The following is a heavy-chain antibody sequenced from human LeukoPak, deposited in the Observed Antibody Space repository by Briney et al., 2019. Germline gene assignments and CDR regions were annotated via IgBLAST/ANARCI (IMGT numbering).Heavy chain of an antibody. J-gene: IGHJ4*02. CDR1: GFTLSTNA. V-gene: IGHV3-23*01. Sequence: GGSLRLSCLTSGFTLSTNAMSWVRQAPGKGLEWVSSVSGSGRNTFYPDSVEGRFTISRDNSKNTVYLQMNSLRADDTAVYYCVKSRRVGANQRGLFDYWGQGTLVTVSP. D-gene: IGHD1-26*01. CDR2: VSGSGRNT. CDR3: VKSRRVGANQRGLFDY.